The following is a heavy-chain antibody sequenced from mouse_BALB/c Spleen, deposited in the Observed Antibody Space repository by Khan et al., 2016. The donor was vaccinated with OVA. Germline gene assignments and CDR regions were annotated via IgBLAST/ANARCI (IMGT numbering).Heavy chain of an antibody. CDR1: GFTFTDYC. CDR2: IRNKANGYTT. Sequence: EVELVESGGGLVQPGGSLRLSCATSGFTFTDYCMSWVRQPPGKALEWLGVIRNKANGYTTEYSASVKGRFTISRDNSQSILYLQMNTLRAEDRATYYGARDIPDAMDYWGQGTSVTVSS. V-gene: IGHV7-3*02. CDR3: ARDIPDAMDY. J-gene: IGHJ4*01.